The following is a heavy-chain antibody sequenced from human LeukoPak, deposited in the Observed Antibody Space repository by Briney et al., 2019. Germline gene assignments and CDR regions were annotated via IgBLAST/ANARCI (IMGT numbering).Heavy chain of an antibody. D-gene: IGHD3-22*01. Sequence: SETLSLTCTVSGGSISSSSYYWGWIRQPPGKGLEWIGSIYYSGSTYYNPPLKSRVTISVDTSKNQFSLKLSSVTAADTAVYYCARLPDDYDSSGYPDLFDYWGQGTLVTVSS. CDR2: IYYSGST. CDR1: GGSISSSSYY. V-gene: IGHV4-39*07. CDR3: ARLPDDYDSSGYPDLFDY. J-gene: IGHJ4*02.